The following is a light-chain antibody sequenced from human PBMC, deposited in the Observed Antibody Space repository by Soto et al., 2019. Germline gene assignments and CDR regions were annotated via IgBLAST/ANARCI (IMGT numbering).Light chain of an antibody. CDR2: DAS. V-gene: IGKV3-11*01. CDR3: QQRSNWPST. Sequence: EIVLTQSPATLSLSPGDRATLSCRASQSVNSYLAWYQQKPGQAPRLLIYDASNRATGIPARFSGSGSGTDFTLTLSSREPEDFAVYYCQQRSNWPSTFGGGTKVEIK. J-gene: IGKJ4*01. CDR1: QSVNSY.